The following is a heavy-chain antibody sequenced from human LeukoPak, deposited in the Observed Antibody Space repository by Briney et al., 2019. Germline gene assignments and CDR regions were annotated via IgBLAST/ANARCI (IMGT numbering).Heavy chain of an antibody. CDR1: GFTFSSYA. CDR3: ASASYSGWLDY. V-gene: IGHV3-23*01. CDR2: ISGSGGST. Sequence: GGSLLLSCAASGFTFSSYAMSWVRPAPGKGLEWVSAISGSGGSTYYADSGKGRFTISRDNSKNTLYLQMNSLGAEDTAVYYCASASYSGWLDYWGQGTLVTVSS. J-gene: IGHJ4*02. D-gene: IGHD6-19*01.